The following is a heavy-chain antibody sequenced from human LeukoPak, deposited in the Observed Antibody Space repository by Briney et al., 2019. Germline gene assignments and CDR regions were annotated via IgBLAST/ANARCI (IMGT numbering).Heavy chain of an antibody. CDR2: VHHSGTT. J-gene: IGHJ5*02. Sequence: SETLSLTCNVSGYSLNRGYYWGWIRQPPGKGLERIGSVHHSGTTYYNPSLRSRVTISVDKSKNQISLEVTSVTAPDTAVYYCARDWGFGDSEDWFDPWGQGTLVTVSS. D-gene: IGHD4-17*01. V-gene: IGHV4-38-2*02. CDR1: GYSLNRGYY. CDR3: ARDWGFGDSEDWFDP.